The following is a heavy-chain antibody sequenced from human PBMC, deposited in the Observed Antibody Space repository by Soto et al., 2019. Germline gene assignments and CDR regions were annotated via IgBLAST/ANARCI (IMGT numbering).Heavy chain of an antibody. CDR1: GYTFTSYG. CDR3: ARAGKYYYGSGSPYYYGMDV. V-gene: IGHV1-18*04. Sequence: QVQLVQSGAEVKKPGASVKVSCKASGYTFTSYGVSWVRQAPGQGLEWMGWISGYNGNTNYAQKLQGRVTMTTDTSTSTAYMELRSLGSDDTAVYFCARAGKYYYGSGSPYYYGMDVWGPGITVTVSS. J-gene: IGHJ6*02. D-gene: IGHD3-10*01. CDR2: ISGYNGNT.